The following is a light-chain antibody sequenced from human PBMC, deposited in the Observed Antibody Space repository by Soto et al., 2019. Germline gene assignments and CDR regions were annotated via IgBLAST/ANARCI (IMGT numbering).Light chain of an antibody. J-gene: IGKJ4*01. CDR2: KSS. Sequence: DIQMTQSPSTLSASVGDRVTITCRASQSISSYLAWYQQKPGKAPNLLIYKSSRLESGAPSRFSGSGSGTEFTLTISSLQPDDFATYYCQQYNSYPLTFGGGTKVDIK. CDR1: QSISSY. V-gene: IGKV1-5*03. CDR3: QQYNSYPLT.